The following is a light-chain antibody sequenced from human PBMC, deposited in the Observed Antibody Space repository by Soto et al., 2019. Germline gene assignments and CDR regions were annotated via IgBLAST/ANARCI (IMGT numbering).Light chain of an antibody. CDR1: QSLTSN. CDR3: QQYNDWTVT. V-gene: IGKV3-15*01. J-gene: IGKJ1*01. Sequence: EIVMTQSPATLSVSPGERATLSCRASQSLTSNLAWYQQKPGQAPRLIIYGASTRATGIPARFSGSGSGTEFTLTISSLQSEDLAVYYCQQYNDWTVTFGQGTKVEIK. CDR2: GAS.